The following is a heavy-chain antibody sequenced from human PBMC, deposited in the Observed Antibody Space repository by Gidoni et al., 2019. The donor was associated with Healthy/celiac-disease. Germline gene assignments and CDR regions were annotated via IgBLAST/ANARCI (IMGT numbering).Heavy chain of an antibody. CDR3: ARGDSTFDY. CDR2: ISYDGSNK. V-gene: IGHV3-30-3*01. D-gene: IGHD1-1*01. Sequence: QVQRVESGGGVVEPGRSLRLSCAASGFTFSSYAMHWVRQAPGKGLEWMAVISYDGSNKYYADSGKGRFTISRDNSKNTLYLQMNSLRAEDTAVYYCARGDSTFDYWGQGTLVTVSS. CDR1: GFTFSSYA. J-gene: IGHJ4*02.